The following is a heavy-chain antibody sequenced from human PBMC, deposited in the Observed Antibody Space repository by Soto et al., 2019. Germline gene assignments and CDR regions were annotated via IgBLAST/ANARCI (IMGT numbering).Heavy chain of an antibody. D-gene: IGHD1-1*01. Sequence: GSLRLSCPAPGFTFSSYWMSWVRQAPGKGLEWVANIKQEGSEKYYVDSVKGRFTISRDNAKNSLYLQMNSLRAEDTAVYYCARQETGTPDEWGQGTLVTVSS. CDR3: ARQETGTPDE. J-gene: IGHJ4*02. CDR2: IKQEGSEK. V-gene: IGHV3-7*03. CDR1: GFTFSSYW.